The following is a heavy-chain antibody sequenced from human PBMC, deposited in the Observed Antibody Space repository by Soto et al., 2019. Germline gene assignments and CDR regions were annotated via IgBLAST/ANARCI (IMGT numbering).Heavy chain of an antibody. D-gene: IGHD2-15*01. Sequence: GGSLRLSCVASGFTVSSNYMSWVRQAPGKGLEWVSVIYSGGSTYYADSVKGRFTISRDNSKNTLYLQMNSLRAEDTAVYYCARDLTYCSGGSCYSQAFDIWGQGTMVTVSS. CDR3: ARDLTYCSGGSCYSQAFDI. CDR1: GFTVSSNY. CDR2: IYSGGST. V-gene: IGHV3-66*01. J-gene: IGHJ3*02.